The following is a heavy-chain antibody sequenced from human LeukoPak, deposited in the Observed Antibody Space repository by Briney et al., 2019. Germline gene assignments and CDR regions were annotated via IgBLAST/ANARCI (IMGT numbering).Heavy chain of an antibody. Sequence: PSETLSLTCSVSGGSISSYYWSWIPQPPGKRLEWIGYIYYSGRTDYNPSLKSRVTISIDTSKNQFSLQLSSVTAADTAIYYCASGSETWGLLPKFYFDYWGQGTLVTVSS. D-gene: IGHD1-26*01. V-gene: IGHV4-59*01. J-gene: IGHJ4*02. CDR3: ASGSETWGLLPKFYFDY. CDR1: GGSISSYY. CDR2: IYYSGRT.